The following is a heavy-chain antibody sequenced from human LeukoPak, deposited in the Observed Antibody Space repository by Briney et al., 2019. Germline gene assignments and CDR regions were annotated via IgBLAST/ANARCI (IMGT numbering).Heavy chain of an antibody. V-gene: IGHV4-59*01. Sequence: SETLSLTYTVSGGSISSYSWNWIRQSPGKGLEWIGRVYHSGSINYNPSLKSRVTISVDTSKNQFSLNLSSVTAADTAVYRCVSSYGGYVLDYWGQGTLVIVSS. J-gene: IGHJ4*02. CDR2: VYHSGSI. CDR3: VSSYGGYVLDY. D-gene: IGHD5-12*01. CDR1: GGSISSYS.